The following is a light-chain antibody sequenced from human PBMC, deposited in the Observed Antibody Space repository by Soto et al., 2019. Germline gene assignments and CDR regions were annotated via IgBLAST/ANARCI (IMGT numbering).Light chain of an antibody. V-gene: IGKV1-5*01. CDR3: QLYGRSTMYT. Sequence: DIQMTQSPSTLSASVGDRVTITCRASQSISTWLAWYQQKPGKAPKLLIYDASRLESGVPSRFSGSGSGTEFTLTISSLQPDDSAVYYCQLYGRSTMYTFGQGTRLEIK. CDR1: QSISTW. J-gene: IGKJ2*01. CDR2: DAS.